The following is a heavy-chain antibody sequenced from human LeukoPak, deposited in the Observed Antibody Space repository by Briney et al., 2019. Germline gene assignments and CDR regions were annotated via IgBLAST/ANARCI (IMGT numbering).Heavy chain of an antibody. CDR1: GFTFSSYA. D-gene: IGHD6-19*01. Sequence: GGSLRLSCAASGFTFSSYAMSWVRQAPGKGLEWVSAISGSGGSTYYADSVKGRFTISRDNSKNTLYLQMNSLRAEDTAVYYCVRNKGVAVAAEYFQHWGQGTLVTVSS. CDR3: VRNKGVAVAAEYFQH. J-gene: IGHJ1*01. V-gene: IGHV3-23*01. CDR2: ISGSGGST.